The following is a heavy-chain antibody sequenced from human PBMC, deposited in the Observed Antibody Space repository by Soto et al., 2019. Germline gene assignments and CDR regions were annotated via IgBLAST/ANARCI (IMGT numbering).Heavy chain of an antibody. CDR2: ISSSSSYI. CDR3: ASLHYDILTGYYYFDY. J-gene: IGHJ4*02. V-gene: IGHV3-21*01. D-gene: IGHD3-9*01. Sequence: EVQLVESGGGLVKPGGSLRLSCAASGFTFSSYSMNWVRQAPGKGLEWVSSISSSSSYIYYADSVKGRFTISRDNAKNSLYLQMNSLRAEDSAVYYCASLHYDILTGYYYFDYWGQGTLVTVSS. CDR1: GFTFSSYS.